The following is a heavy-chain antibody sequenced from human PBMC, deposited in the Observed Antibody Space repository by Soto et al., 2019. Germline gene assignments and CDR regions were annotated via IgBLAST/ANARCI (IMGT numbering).Heavy chain of an antibody. Sequence: EVQLLESGGGLVQPGGSLRLSCAASGFTFSSYSMNWGRQAPGKGLEWVASVGGGGDNTFYADSVQGRFTISRDDSQSTMYLQMNSLRAEDTAVYFCAKRDSGAGSSPPLINYWGQGTLVTVSS. CDR1: GFTFSSYS. D-gene: IGHD3-10*01. J-gene: IGHJ4*02. CDR2: VGGGGDNT. V-gene: IGHV3-23*01. CDR3: AKRDSGAGSSPPLINY.